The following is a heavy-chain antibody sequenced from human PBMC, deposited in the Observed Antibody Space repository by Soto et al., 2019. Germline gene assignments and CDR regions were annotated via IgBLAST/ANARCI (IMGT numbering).Heavy chain of an antibody. CDR2: INHSGST. CDR1: GGSFSGYY. Sequence: LSLTCAVYGGSFSGYYWSWIRQPPGKGLEWIGEINHSGSTNYNPSLKSRVTISVDTSKNQFSLKLSSVTAADTAVYYCARVLVRIAAAGIRTYNWFDPWGQGTLVTVSS. V-gene: IGHV4-34*01. CDR3: ARVLVRIAAAGIRTYNWFDP. J-gene: IGHJ5*02. D-gene: IGHD6-13*01.